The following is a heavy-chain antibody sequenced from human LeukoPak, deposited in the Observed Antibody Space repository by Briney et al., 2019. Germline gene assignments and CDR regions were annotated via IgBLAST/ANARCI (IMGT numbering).Heavy chain of an antibody. CDR3: ARAPILYHRNFQH. CDR1: GCTFTSYD. D-gene: IGHD2-8*01. CDR2: MNPNSGNT. J-gene: IGHJ1*01. Sequence: ASVKVSCKASGCTFTSYDINWVRQATGQGLEWMGWMNPNSGNTGYAQKFQGRVTITRNTSISTAYMELSSLRSEDTAVYYCARAPILYHRNFQHWGQGTLVTVSS. V-gene: IGHV1-8*03.